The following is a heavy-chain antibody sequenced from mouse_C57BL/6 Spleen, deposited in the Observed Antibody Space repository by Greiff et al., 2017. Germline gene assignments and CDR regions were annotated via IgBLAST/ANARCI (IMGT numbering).Heavy chain of an antibody. CDR1: GYAFTNYL. D-gene: IGHD1-1*01. J-gene: IGHJ2*01. Sequence: QVQLQQSGAELVRPGTSVKVSCKASGYAFTNYLIAWVKQRPGQGLEWIGVINPGSGGTNYNEKFKGKETLTADKSSSTAYMQLSSLTSEYSAVYCWSRCYCGSSDGDYWGQGTTLTVSS. CDR3: SRCYCGSSDGDY. V-gene: IGHV1-54*01. CDR2: INPGSGGT.